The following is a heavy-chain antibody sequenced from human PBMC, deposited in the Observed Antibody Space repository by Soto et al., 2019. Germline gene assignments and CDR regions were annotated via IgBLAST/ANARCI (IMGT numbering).Heavy chain of an antibody. Sequence: EVQLVESGGGLVKPGDSLRLSCAVSGLKFSDAWMNWVRQAPGKGLEWVGRIKSKGGGETKDYAAPVKGRFAISRDDSRDTLYLQTNSLKIECPVCHYCASAISARFLTYHWGQGTLVTVS. CDR1: GLKFSDAW. CDR2: IKSKGGGETK. J-gene: IGHJ5*02. D-gene: IGHD6-6*01. CDR3: ASAISARFLTYH. V-gene: IGHV3-15*07.